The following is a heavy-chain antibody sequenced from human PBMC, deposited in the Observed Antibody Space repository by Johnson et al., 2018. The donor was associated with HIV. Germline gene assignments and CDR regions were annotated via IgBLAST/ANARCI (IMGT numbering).Heavy chain of an antibody. Sequence: VQLVESGGSVVRPGGSLRLSCAASGFNFDDYGMSWVRQAPGKGLEWVSGVNWNGGNTGYADSVKGRFTISRDNAKNSLYLQMNSLRAEDTALYYCARFLAGTAMVGDAFDIWGQGTMVTVSS. CDR1: GFNFDDYG. V-gene: IGHV3-20*04. D-gene: IGHD6-19*01. CDR3: ARFLAGTAMVGDAFDI. CDR2: VNWNGGNT. J-gene: IGHJ3*02.